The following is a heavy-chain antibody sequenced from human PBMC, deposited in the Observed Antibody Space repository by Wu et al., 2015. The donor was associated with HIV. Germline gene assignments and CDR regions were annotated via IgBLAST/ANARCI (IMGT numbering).Heavy chain of an antibody. Sequence: QVQLVQSGTEVKKPGASVKVSCKASKYIFTNYDVNWVRQATGQGLEWMGWMNPNSGNTGYGQKFQGRVTFTRNTSISTAYSSIDADIXRRPVRIIIRDERIRSIIRLVTNLVDHRTNQYSTDV. D-gene: IGHD3-16*01. CDR1: KYIFTNYD. CDR2: MNPNSGNT. CDR3: RDERIRSIIRLVTNLVDHRTNQYSTDV. J-gene: IGHJ6*01. V-gene: IGHV1-8*02.